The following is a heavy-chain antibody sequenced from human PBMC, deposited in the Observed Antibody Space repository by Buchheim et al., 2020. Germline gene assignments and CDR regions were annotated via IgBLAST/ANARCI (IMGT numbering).Heavy chain of an antibody. V-gene: IGHV4-31*03. CDR1: GGSISSGGYY. J-gene: IGHJ6*02. D-gene: IGHD1-1*01. Sequence: QVQLQESGPGLVKPSQTLSLTCTVSGGSISSGGYYWTWIRQHPGKGLEWIGYIYYSGSTYYNPSLKSRVTISVETSKNQFSLKLSSVTAADTAVYYCARGKYKRIRHYYYYYGMDVWGQGTT. CDR2: IYYSGST. CDR3: ARGKYKRIRHYYYYYGMDV.